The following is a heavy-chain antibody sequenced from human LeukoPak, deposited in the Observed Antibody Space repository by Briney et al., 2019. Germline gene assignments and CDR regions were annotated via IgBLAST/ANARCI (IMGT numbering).Heavy chain of an antibody. J-gene: IGHJ4*02. CDR2: ISGSGGT. CDR3: AGAEGPNNFGSFGH. V-gene: IGHV3-23*01. D-gene: IGHD3-10*01. CDR1: GFTFRTYA. Sequence: PGGSLRLSCAVSGFTFRTYAMSWVRQAPGKGLEWFSAISGSGGTYYADSVQGLFTISRDNCKNTLYMQMNSLTAEDTAVYFCAGAEGPNNFGSFGHWGQGTLVTVSS.